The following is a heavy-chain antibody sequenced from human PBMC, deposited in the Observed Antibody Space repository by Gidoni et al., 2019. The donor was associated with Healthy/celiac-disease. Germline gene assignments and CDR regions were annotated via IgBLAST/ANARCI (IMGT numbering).Heavy chain of an antibody. J-gene: IGHJ5*02. V-gene: IGHV4-31*03. CDR1: GGSISSGGYY. Sequence: QVQLQESGPGLVKPSQTLSLTCTVSGGSISSGGYYWSWIRQHPGKGLEGIGYIYYSGSTYYNPSLKSRVTISVDTSKNQFSLKLSSVTAADTAVYYCASVVATRGTGTYWFDPWGQGTLVTVSS. D-gene: IGHD5-12*01. CDR3: ASVVATRGTGTYWFDP. CDR2: IYYSGST.